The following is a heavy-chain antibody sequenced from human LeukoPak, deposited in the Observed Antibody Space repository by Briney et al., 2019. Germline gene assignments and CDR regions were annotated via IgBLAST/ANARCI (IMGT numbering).Heavy chain of an antibody. D-gene: IGHD6-13*01. CDR1: GYTFTSYG. Sequence: ASVKVSCKASGYTFTSYGISWVRQAPGQGLEWMGWISAYNGNTNYAQKFQGRVTMTRDTSISTAYMELSRLRSDDTAVYYCARVGQQFHYGMDVWGQGTTVTVSS. CDR3: ARVGQQFHYGMDV. J-gene: IGHJ6*02. V-gene: IGHV1-18*01. CDR2: ISAYNGNT.